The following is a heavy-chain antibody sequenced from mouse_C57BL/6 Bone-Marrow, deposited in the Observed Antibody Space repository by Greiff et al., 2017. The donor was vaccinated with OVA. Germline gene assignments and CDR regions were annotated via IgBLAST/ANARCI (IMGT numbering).Heavy chain of an antibody. CDR2: IYPGSGST. CDR1: GYTFTSYW. D-gene: IGHD2-4*01. Sequence: QVQLQQPGAELVKPGASVKMSCKASGYTFTSYWITWVKQRPGQGLEWIGDIYPGSGSTNYNEKFKSKATLTVDTSSSTAYMQLSSLTSEDSAVYYCARGRGLPPWLAYWGQGTLVTVSA. V-gene: IGHV1-55*01. J-gene: IGHJ3*01. CDR3: ARGRGLPPWLAY.